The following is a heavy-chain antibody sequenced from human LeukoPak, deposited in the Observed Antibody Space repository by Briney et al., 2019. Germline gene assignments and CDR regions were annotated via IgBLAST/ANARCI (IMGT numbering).Heavy chain of an antibody. D-gene: IGHD2-8*01. CDR1: GGSISNTNW. J-gene: IGHJ4*02. CDR3: SRENGAFSPFGY. CDR2: ISLTGLT. Sequence: SGTLSLTCGVSGGSISNTNWWCWVRQPPGQGLEWIGEISLTGLTHYNPSLESRVTVSLNKSKNQLSLNITCVTAADTAVYYCSRENGAFSPFGYWGQGTLVTVLS. V-gene: IGHV4-4*02.